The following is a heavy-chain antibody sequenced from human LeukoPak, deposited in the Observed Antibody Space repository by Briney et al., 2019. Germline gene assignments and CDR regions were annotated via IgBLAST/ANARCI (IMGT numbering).Heavy chain of an antibody. V-gene: IGHV3-53*01. J-gene: IGHJ4*02. D-gene: IGHD3-22*01. CDR1: GFTVSSNY. CDR3: ATDRRVNYYDPSGYHGY. Sequence: GGSLRLSCAASGFTVSSNYMSWVRQAPGKGLEWVSVIYSGGSTYYADSVKGRFTISRDNSKNTLYLQMNSLRAEDTAVYYCATDRRVNYYDPSGYHGYWGQGTLVTVSS. CDR2: IYSGGST.